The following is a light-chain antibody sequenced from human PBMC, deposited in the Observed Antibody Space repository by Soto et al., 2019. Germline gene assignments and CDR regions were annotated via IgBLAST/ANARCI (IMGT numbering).Light chain of an antibody. Sequence: QLVLTQSPSASASLGPSVKLTCTLSSGYSTYAIAWHQQQSEKGPRFLMKINYDGTHSKGDGFFDRFSGSSSGAERHLTISSLQSEDEADYYCQSLGTGIQVFGGGTKLTVL. CDR3: QSLGTGIQV. CDR1: SGYSTYA. V-gene: IGLV4-69*01. CDR2: INYDGTH. J-gene: IGLJ3*02.